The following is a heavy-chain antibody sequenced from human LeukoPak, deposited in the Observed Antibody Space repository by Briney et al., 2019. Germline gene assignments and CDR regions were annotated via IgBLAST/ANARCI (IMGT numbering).Heavy chain of an antibody. Sequence: SETLSLTCTVSGGSISSDYWSWIRQPPGKGLEWIGYIYYSGSTNYNPSLKSRVTISVDTSKNQFSLKLSSVTAAGTAVYYCARLALLAGYSSLVCWFYPWGQGTLVTVSS. CDR3: ARLALLAGYSSLVCWFYP. D-gene: IGHD6-19*01. CDR2: IYYSGST. V-gene: IGHV4-59*01. CDR1: GGSISSDY. J-gene: IGHJ5*02.